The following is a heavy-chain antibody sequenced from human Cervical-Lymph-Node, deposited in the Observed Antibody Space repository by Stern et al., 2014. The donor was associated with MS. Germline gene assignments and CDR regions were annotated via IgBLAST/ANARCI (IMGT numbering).Heavy chain of an antibody. CDR1: GYTFTSYY. D-gene: IGHD6-19*01. V-gene: IGHV1-46*01. CDR3: AREVAGHRLGMMDV. J-gene: IGHJ6*02. CDR2: INPSGGTT. Sequence: QDQLVQSGAEVKKPGASVKVSCKASGYTFTSYYMNWVRQAPGHGIEWMGIINPSGGTTSHAQKIQGRVTMTRDTSTSTVYMELSSLRSEDTAVYYCAREVAGHRLGMMDVWGQGTTVTVSS.